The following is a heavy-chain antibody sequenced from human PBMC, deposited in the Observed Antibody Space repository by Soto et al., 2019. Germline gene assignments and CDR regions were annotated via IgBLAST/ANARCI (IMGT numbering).Heavy chain of an antibody. CDR3: ATYSGSSSRWFDP. Sequence: SVKVSCKASGGTFSSYAISWVRQAPGQGLEWMGGIVPIFGTANYAQKFQGRVTITADESTSTAYMELSSLRSEDTAVYYCATYSGSSSRWFDPWGQGTLVTVSS. D-gene: IGHD6-6*01. CDR2: IVPIFGTA. CDR1: GGTFSSYA. V-gene: IGHV1-69*13. J-gene: IGHJ5*02.